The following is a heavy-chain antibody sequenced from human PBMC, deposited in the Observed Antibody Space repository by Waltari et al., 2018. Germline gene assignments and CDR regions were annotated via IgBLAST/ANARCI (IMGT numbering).Heavy chain of an antibody. Sequence: EVQLVESGGGLVQPGGSLRTSCAASGCTFSSYAIHDATQAAAKGLEYVSAISSNGGSTYYANSVKGRFTVSRDNSKNTLYLQMGSLRAEDMAVYYCARVMVRGVITYYGMDVWGQGTTVTVSS. V-gene: IGHV3-64*01. J-gene: IGHJ6*02. D-gene: IGHD3-10*01. CDR1: GCTFSSYA. CDR2: ISSNGGST. CDR3: ARVMVRGVITYYGMDV.